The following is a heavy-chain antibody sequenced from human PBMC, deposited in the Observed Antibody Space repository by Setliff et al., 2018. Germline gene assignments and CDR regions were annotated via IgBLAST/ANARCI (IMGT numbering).Heavy chain of an antibody. J-gene: IGHJ4*02. D-gene: IGHD1-7*01. CDR1: GFNLNVYT. V-gene: IGHV3-21*01. Sequence: PGESLKISCVASGFNLNVYTMEWVRQAPGKGLEWVSSISSNSNYIYNADSLKGRLTVSRDNAKNSLYLQMDSLTAEDTAVYYCARGSLSGTTYPSDYWGQGTLVTVSS. CDR2: ISSNSNYI. CDR3: ARGSLSGTTYPSDY.